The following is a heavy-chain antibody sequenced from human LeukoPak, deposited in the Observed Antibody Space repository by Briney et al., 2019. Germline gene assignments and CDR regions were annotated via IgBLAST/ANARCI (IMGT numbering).Heavy chain of an antibody. CDR2: IIPIFGTA. J-gene: IGHJ5*02. CDR3: LINWNEGFDP. Sequence: GASVKVSCKASGGTFSSYAISWVRQALGQGLEWMGGIIPIFGTANYAQKFQGRVTITADESTSTAYMELSSLRSEDTAVYYCLINWNEGFDPWGQGTLVTVSS. D-gene: IGHD1-1*01. V-gene: IGHV1-69*13. CDR1: GGTFSSYA.